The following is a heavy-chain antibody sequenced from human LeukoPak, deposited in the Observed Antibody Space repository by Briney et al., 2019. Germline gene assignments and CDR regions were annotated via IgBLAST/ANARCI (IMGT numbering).Heavy chain of an antibody. CDR3: TRHQTPYY. V-gene: IGHV3-49*04. J-gene: IGHJ4*02. Sequence: QSAGSLRLSCTASGFTFGDYAMTWVRQAPGKGLEWVGFIESETSGGTAEYASSVKGRFTISRDDSRSIAYLQMNSLKTEDTAVYYCTRHQTPYYWGQGTLVTFSS. CDR2: IESETSGGTA. CDR1: GFTFGDYA.